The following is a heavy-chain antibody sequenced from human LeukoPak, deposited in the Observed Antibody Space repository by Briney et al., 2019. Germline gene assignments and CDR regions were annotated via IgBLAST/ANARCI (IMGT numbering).Heavy chain of an antibody. CDR3: ARGVVVEAATILGWFDP. CDR1: GGTFSTYA. D-gene: IGHD2-2*02. J-gene: IGHJ5*02. Sequence: SVKVSCKASGGTFSTYAISWVRQAPGQGLEWMGGIIPIFGTTNYAQKFQGRVTITADESTSTAYMELSSLRSEDTAVYYCARGVVVEAATILGWFDPWGQGTLVTVSS. CDR2: IIPIFGTT. V-gene: IGHV1-69*13.